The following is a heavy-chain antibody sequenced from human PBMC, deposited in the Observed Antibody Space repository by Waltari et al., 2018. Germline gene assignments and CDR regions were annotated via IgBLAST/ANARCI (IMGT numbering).Heavy chain of an antibody. CDR3: VKVRPWDTWFFDL. D-gene: IGHD1-26*01. Sequence: QLLESGGGLAQPGGSLRLSCAASGFTSGNYAMRWVRQAPGQGLEGVSGIESEGERAYYVNSVRGRFTMSRDNAMNMLYLQMNSLTADDTAVYYCVKVRPWDTWFFDLWGRGTLVTVSS. J-gene: IGHJ2*01. V-gene: IGHV3-23*03. CDR1: GFTSGNYA. CDR2: IESEGERA.